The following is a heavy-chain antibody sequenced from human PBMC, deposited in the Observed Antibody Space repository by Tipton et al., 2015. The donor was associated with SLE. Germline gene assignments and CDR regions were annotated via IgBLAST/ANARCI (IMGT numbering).Heavy chain of an antibody. CDR3: ARDQQQLANV. V-gene: IGHV4-59*12. Sequence: LSLTCSVSGGSISSNYWIWIRQPPGKGLEWIGYISDGGGTNYNPSFKSRVTISVDPAKSQFSLKLTSVTAADTAVYYCARDQQQLANVWGKGTTVTVSS. CDR1: GGSISSNY. J-gene: IGHJ6*04. D-gene: IGHD6-13*01. CDR2: ISDGGGT.